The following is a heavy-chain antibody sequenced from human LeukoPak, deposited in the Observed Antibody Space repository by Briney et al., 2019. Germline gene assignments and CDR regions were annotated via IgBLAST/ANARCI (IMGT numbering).Heavy chain of an antibody. CDR3: ARVGGSGSYYGRGWFDP. CDR1: GGSISSSSYY. J-gene: IGHJ5*02. CDR2: IYYSGST. Sequence: SETLSLTCTVSGGSISSSSYYWGWIRQPPGKGLESIGSIYYSGSTYYNPSLKSRVTISVDTSKNQFSLKLSSVTAADTAVYYCARVGGSGSYYGRGWFDPWGQGTLVTVSS. D-gene: IGHD3-10*01. V-gene: IGHV4-39*07.